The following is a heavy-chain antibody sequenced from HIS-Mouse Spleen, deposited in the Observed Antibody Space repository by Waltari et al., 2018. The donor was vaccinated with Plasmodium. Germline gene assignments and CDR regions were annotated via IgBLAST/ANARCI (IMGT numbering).Heavy chain of an antibody. V-gene: IGHV4-39*01. CDR1: GGSISSSSYY. D-gene: IGHD1-26*01. J-gene: IGHJ4*02. CDR2: IYYSWIT. CDR3: ARRGGSYYYFDY. Sequence: QLQLQESGPGLVKPSETLSLTCTVSGGSISSSSYYWGWIRQPPGKGLEWIGSIYYSWITYYNPSLKSRVTISVDTSKNQFSLKLSSVTAADTAVYYCARRGGSYYYFDYWGQGTLVTVSS.